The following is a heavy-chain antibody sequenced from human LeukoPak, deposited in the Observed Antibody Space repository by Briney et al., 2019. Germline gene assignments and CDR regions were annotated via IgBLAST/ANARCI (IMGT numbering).Heavy chain of an antibody. CDR2: IHSDGST. J-gene: IGHJ4*02. CDR1: GFNVNTYY. Sequence: GGSLRLSCAASGFNVNTYYMSWVRQAPGKGLEWVSIIHSDGSTSYADSVKGRFTISRDNSKNTLYLQMNSLRDEDTAVYYCARDASSSWYYFDFWGQGTLVTVSS. V-gene: IGHV3-53*01. CDR3: ARDASSSWYYFDF. D-gene: IGHD6-13*01.